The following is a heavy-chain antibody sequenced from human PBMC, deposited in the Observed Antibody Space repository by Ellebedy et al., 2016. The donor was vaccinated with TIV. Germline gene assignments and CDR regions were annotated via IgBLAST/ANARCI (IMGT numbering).Heavy chain of an antibody. CDR2: ISGSGGST. Sequence: GGSLRLXXAASGFTFSSYAMSWVRQAPGKGLEWVSAISGSGGSTYYADSVKGRFTISRDNSKNTLYLQMNSLRAEDTAVYYCAKPLSSAARTKEDAFDIWGQGTMVTVSS. CDR1: GFTFSSYA. CDR3: AKPLSSAARTKEDAFDI. D-gene: IGHD6-13*01. J-gene: IGHJ3*02. V-gene: IGHV3-23*01.